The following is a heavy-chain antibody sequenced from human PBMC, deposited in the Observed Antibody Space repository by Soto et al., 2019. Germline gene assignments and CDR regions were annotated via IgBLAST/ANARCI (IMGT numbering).Heavy chain of an antibody. V-gene: IGHV1-18*01. D-gene: IGHD4-17*01. J-gene: IGHJ5*02. CDR1: GYSFTTYG. CDR3: ARDGDVVDYGVSRNWFDP. Sequence: QVQLVQSGAEVKKPGASVKVSCKTSGYSFTTYGISWVREAPGQGLEWMGWINAFNGKTNYAQNVKDRVTMTTDTSTSTAYMELRSLRFDDTAVYYCARDGDVVDYGVSRNWFDPCSQATLVTVSS. CDR2: INAFNGKT.